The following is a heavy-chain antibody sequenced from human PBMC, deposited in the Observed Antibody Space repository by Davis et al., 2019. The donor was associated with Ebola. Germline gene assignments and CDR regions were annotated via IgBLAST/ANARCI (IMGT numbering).Heavy chain of an antibody. D-gene: IGHD3-3*01. CDR2: INHSGST. V-gene: IGHV4-34*01. CDR3: ARDLYDFWSGYSYYYGMDV. Sequence: MPGGSLRLSCAVYGGSFSGYYWSWIRQPPGKGLEWIGEINHSGSTNYNPSLKSRVTISVDTSKNQFSLKLSSVTAADTAVYYCARDLYDFWSGYSYYYGMDVWGQGTTVTVSS. CDR1: GGSFSGYY. J-gene: IGHJ6*02.